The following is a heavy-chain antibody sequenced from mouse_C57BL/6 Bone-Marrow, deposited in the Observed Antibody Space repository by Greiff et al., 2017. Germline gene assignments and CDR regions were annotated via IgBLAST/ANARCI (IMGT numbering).Heavy chain of an antibody. Sequence: VQLVESGAELVRPGASVTLSCTASGYNFTDYEMHWVKQTPVHGLEWIGAIDPETGGTAYTPKFTGKAILTADKTSSTAYMELRSLTSEDSVVYYGTRNGRSTMSTTRWYCDVWGTGTTVTVSS. CDR3: TRNGRSTMSTTRWYCDV. D-gene: IGHD2-4*01. CDR2: IDPETGGT. V-gene: IGHV1-15*01. CDR1: GYNFTDYE. J-gene: IGHJ1*03.